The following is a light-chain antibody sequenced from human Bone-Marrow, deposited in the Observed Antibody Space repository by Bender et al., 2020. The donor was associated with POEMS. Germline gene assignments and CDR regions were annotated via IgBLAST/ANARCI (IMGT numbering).Light chain of an antibody. CDR2: EVS. CDR1: SSDVGGYNY. J-gene: IGLJ2*01. CDR3: SSNVGTHKVI. Sequence: QSALTQPRSVSGSPGQSVTISCTGTSSDVGGYNYVSWYQQHPGKAPKVMIYEVSKRPSGVPDRFSGSKSGTTASLTVSGLQADDEAVYYCSSNVGTHKVIFGGGTKLTVL. V-gene: IGLV2-11*01.